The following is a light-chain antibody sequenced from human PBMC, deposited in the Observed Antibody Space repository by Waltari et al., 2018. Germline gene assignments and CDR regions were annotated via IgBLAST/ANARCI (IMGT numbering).Light chain of an antibody. CDR3: AAWDDSLSGPEV. CDR1: SSNIGSNY. CDR2: RNN. V-gene: IGLV1-47*01. J-gene: IGLJ2*01. Sequence: QSVLTQPPSASGTPGQRVTISCSGSSSNIGSNYVYWYQQLPGTAPKLLIYRNNRRPSGDPDRFSGSKSGTSASLAISWLRSEDEADYYCAAWDDSLSGPEVFGGGTKLTVL.